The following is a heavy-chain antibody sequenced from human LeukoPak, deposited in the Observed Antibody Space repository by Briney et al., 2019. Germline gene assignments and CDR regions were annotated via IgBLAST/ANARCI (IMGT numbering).Heavy chain of an antibody. Sequence: GGSLRLSCAASGFIFSDYYMTWVRQAPGKDLEWISYITTNGASTYYANSVKGRFTISRDNAQNSLFLQMNSLRAEDTAIYYCARVGLDNTGWHISWFDPWGQGTLVTVSS. CDR1: GFIFSDYY. CDR2: ITTNGAST. J-gene: IGHJ5*02. V-gene: IGHV3-11*01. D-gene: IGHD6-19*01. CDR3: ARVGLDNTGWHISWFDP.